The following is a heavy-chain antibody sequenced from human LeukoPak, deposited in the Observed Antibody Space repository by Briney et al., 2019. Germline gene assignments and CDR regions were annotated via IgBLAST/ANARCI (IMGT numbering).Heavy chain of an antibody. V-gene: IGHV4-61*08. Sequence: SETLSLTCTVSGGSISSGDYYWSWIRQPPGKGLEWIGYINYSGSTNYNPSLKSRVTISVDTSKNQFPLKLSSVTAADTAVYYCARGSEDYYDSSGQLNWFDPWGQGTLVTVSS. CDR2: INYSGST. CDR3: ARGSEDYYDSSGQLNWFDP. J-gene: IGHJ5*02. D-gene: IGHD3-22*01. CDR1: GGSISSGDYY.